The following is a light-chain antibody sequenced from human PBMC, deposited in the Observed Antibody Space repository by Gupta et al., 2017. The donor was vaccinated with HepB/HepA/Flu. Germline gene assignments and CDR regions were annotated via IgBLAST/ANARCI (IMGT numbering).Light chain of an antibody. J-gene: IGLJ2*01. CDR2: KQN. CDR3: SAWDSSRSAQV. V-gene: IGLV10-54*04. Sequence: QAGLTQPPSVSKGLRQTATLTCTGNSNNVGNQGEAWLQKPKGHPPKPQYSKQNNRPSGISEIFSASTSGTTASLTITGLQPEDAADYYCSAWDSSRSAQVFGGGTKLTVL. CDR1: SNNVGNQG.